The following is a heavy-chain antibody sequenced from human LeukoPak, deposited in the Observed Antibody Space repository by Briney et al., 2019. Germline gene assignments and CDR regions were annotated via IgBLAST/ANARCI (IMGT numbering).Heavy chain of an antibody. CDR2: IYYSGST. Sequence: PSQTLSLTCTVSGGSISSGDYYWSWIRQPPGKGLEWIGYIYYSGSTYYNPSLKSRVTISVDTSKNQFSLKLSSVTAADTAVYYCARVRGYSYGLDYWGQGTLVTVSS. D-gene: IGHD5-18*01. CDR1: GGSISSGDYY. CDR3: ARVRGYSYGLDY. J-gene: IGHJ4*02. V-gene: IGHV4-30-4*01.